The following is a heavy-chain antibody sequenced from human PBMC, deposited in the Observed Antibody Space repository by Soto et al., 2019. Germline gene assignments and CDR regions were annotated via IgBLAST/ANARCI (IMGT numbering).Heavy chain of an antibody. D-gene: IGHD3-16*01. J-gene: IGHJ6*02. CDR3: ARVPSPFDYYYAMDV. CDR1: GDSISSGNKY. CDR2: IFSSGTP. Sequence: QVQLRESGPGLVMPSQTLSLTCTVSGDSISSGNKYWSWIRQPPGKVLEWIGCIFSSGTPYYNPSLKTRLTMSLDESQNKSSLKLNSLTDADTAVYFCARVPSPFDYYYAMDVWGQGTTVTVSS. V-gene: IGHV4-30-4*01.